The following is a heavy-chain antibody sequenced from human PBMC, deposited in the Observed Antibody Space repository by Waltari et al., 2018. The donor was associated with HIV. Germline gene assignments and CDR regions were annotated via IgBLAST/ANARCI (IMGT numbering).Heavy chain of an antibody. CDR1: GGTFTSYA. V-gene: IGHV1-69*04. CDR3: AREIIRPVTLDYYYYGMDV. D-gene: IGHD3-3*01. Sequence: QVQLVPSGAEVKKPGSSVKLSCKASGGTFTSYAISWVRQAPGQRLEWMGRIIPILGIANYAQKFQGRVTSTADKSTSTAYMELSSLRSEDTAVYYCAREIIRPVTLDYYYYGMDVWGQGTTVTVSS. J-gene: IGHJ6*02. CDR2: IIPILGIA.